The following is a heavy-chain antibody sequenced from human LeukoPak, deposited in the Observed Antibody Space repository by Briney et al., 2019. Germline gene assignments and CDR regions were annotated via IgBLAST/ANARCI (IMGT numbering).Heavy chain of an antibody. D-gene: IGHD3-3*01. Sequence: GGSVSLSCAASGFTFSSSAMSWVRQAPGKGLEWVSSISARGISTHYADSVKGRFTISRDNSKNTLYLQMNSLSGDDIGVYYCAKSFDFSNGHSPILTPFDSWGQGTLVSVSS. CDR1: GFTFSSSA. J-gene: IGHJ4*02. V-gene: IGHV3-23*01. CDR3: AKSFDFSNGHSPILTPFDS. CDR2: ISARGIST.